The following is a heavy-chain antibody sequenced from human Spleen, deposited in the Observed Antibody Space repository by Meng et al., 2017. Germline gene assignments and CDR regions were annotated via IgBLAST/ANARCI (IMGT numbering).Heavy chain of an antibody. J-gene: IGHJ6*02. V-gene: IGHV1-46*01. CDR3: AREAPRPDSSSWYGVYYYGMDV. CDR2: INPSGGST. CDR1: GYTFTSYY. Sequence: ASVKVSCKASGYTFTSYYMHWVRQAPGQGLEWMGIINPSGGSTSYAQKFQGRVTMTRDTSTSTVYMELRSLRSDDTAVYYCAREAPRPDSSSWYGVYYYGMDVCGEAIT. D-gene: IGHD6-13*01.